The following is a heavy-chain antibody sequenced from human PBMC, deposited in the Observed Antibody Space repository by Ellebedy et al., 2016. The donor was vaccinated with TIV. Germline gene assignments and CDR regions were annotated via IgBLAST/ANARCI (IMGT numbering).Heavy chain of an antibody. D-gene: IGHD6-19*01. Sequence: ASVKVSCKASGGTFSSYGISWVRQAPGQGLEWMGGIIPIFGTANYAQKFQGRVTITADESTSTAYMELSSLRYEDTAVYYCGTVPAVAGTAFYWYFDLWGRGTLVSVSS. CDR1: GGTFSSYG. CDR3: GTVPAVAGTAFYWYFDL. J-gene: IGHJ2*01. CDR2: IIPIFGTA. V-gene: IGHV1-69*13.